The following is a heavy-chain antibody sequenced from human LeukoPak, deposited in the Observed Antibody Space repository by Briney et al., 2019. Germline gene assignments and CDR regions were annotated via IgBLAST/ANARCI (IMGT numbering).Heavy chain of an antibody. CDR2: ISYDGSNK. Sequence: GESLRLSCAASGFIFSSYGMHWVRQAPGKGLEWVAVISYDGSNKYYADSVKGRFTISRDNSNNTVYLQMNSLRAEETAVYYCAKGRRLGCYYSPLDYWGQGTLVTVSS. V-gene: IGHV3-30*18. D-gene: IGHD3-10*01. CDR3: AKGRRLGCYYSPLDY. J-gene: IGHJ4*02. CDR1: GFIFSSYG.